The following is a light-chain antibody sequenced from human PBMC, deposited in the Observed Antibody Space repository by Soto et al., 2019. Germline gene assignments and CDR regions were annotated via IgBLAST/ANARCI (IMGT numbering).Light chain of an antibody. CDR2: GAS. Sequence: EIVLTQSPDTLSLSPGERATRSCRASQSVSSDYLVWYQQKPGQAPRLLIYGASRRATGIPDRFSGSGSGTDFILTISRLEPEDFAVYYCQHYDNSPPSGTFGPGTKVDIK. J-gene: IGKJ3*01. V-gene: IGKV3-20*01. CDR1: QSVSSDY. CDR3: QHYDNSPPSGT.